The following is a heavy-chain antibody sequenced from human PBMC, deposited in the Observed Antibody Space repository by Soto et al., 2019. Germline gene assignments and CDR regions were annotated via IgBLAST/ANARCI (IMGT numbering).Heavy chain of an antibody. Sequence: EVQLVESGGGLVQPGGSLRLSCAASGFTFSSYWMHWVRQARGKGLVWVSRINSDGSSTSYADSVKGRFTISRDNAKNTLYLQMNSLRAEDTAVYYCARSQMATLPGAYWGQGTLVTVSS. J-gene: IGHJ4*02. CDR2: INSDGSST. V-gene: IGHV3-74*01. CDR3: ARSQMATLPGAY. CDR1: GFTFSSYW. D-gene: IGHD5-12*01.